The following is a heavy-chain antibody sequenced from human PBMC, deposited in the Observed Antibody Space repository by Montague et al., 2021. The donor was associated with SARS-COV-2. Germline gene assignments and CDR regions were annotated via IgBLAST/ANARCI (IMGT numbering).Heavy chain of an antibody. CDR1: GGSISSTGFY. D-gene: IGHD6-19*01. J-gene: IGHJ4*02. V-gene: IGHV4-39*01. Sequence: SETLSLTCSVSGGSISSTGFYWAWIRQPPGKGLEWVGSMYISGTTYYNPSLKSRVTISGDTSRNQLSVRLSSVTAADTAVYYCARSTSGWFIYWGQGTLVTVSS. CDR2: MYISGTT. CDR3: ARSTSGWFIY.